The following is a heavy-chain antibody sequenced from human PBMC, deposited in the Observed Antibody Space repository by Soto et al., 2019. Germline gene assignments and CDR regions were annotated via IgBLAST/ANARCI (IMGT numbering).Heavy chain of an antibody. Sequence: GGSLRLSCAASGFTFSSYSMNWVRQAPGKGLEWVSSISSSSSYIYYADSVKGRFTISRDNAKNSLYLQMNSLRAEDTAVYYCAAAYYDFWSGIHGAFDIWGHGTMVTVSS. CDR1: GFTFSSYS. CDR2: ISSSSSYI. CDR3: AAAYYDFWSGIHGAFDI. J-gene: IGHJ3*02. D-gene: IGHD3-3*01. V-gene: IGHV3-21*01.